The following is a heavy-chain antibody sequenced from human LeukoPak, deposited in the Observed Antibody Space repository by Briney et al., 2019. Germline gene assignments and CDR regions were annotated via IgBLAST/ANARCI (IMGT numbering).Heavy chain of an antibody. J-gene: IGHJ6*03. V-gene: IGHV4-38-2*01. CDR2: IYHSGST. CDR3: ARRWNYGRNYYIDV. Sequence: SETLSLTCAVSGYSISSGYYWGWIRQPPGKGLEWIGSIYHSGSTYYNPSLMSRVTISVDKSKNQFSLKLTSATAADTAVYYCARRWNYGRNYYIDVWGKGATVSVSS. D-gene: IGHD1-7*01. CDR1: GYSISSGYY.